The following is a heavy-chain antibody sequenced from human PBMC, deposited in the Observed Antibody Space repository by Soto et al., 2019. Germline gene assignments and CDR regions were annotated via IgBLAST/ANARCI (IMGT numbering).Heavy chain of an antibody. CDR2: INTDGSST. J-gene: IGHJ4*02. D-gene: IGHD3-10*01. CDR1: GFTFSSFW. Sequence: VQLVESGGGLVQPGGSLRLSCAVSGFTFSSFWMHWVRQAPGEGLVWVSRINTDGSSTSYADSVKGRFTISRDNAKNTVYLQMNSLRVEDTAMYYCAKRGVDTFGLSYWGQGTLVTVSS. CDR3: AKRGVDTFGLSY. V-gene: IGHV3-74*01.